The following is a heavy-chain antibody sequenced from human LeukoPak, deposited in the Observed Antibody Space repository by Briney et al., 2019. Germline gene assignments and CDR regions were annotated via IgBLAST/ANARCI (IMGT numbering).Heavy chain of an antibody. D-gene: IGHD3-10*01. V-gene: IGHV4-34*01. J-gene: IGHJ5*02. CDR3: ARLPRPPIWFGELWYRSDNWFDP. CDR1: AGSFSGYY. Sequence: SETLSLACAVYAGSFSGYYWDWIRQPPAKGLEWIGEINHSGSTNYNPSLKSRVTISVDTSKNQFSLKLSSVTAADTAVYYCARLPRPPIWFGELWYRSDNWFDPWGQGTLVTVSS. CDR2: INHSGST.